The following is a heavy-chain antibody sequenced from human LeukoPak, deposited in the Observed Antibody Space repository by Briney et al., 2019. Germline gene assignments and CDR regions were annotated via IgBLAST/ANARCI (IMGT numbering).Heavy chain of an antibody. V-gene: IGHV4-39*07. CDR2: IYYSGST. CDR1: GGSISTSTHY. J-gene: IGHJ4*02. CDR3: ARVTSSSPSNYFDY. Sequence: SETLSLTCTVPGGSISTSTHYWSWIRQPPGKGLEWIGAIYYSGSTYYNPSLKSRVTISVDTSKNQFSLKLSSVTAADTAVYYCARVTSSSPSNYFDYWGQGTLVTVSS. D-gene: IGHD6-6*01.